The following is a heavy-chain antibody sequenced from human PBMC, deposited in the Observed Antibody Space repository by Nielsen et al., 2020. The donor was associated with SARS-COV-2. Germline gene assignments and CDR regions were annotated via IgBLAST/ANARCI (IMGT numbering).Heavy chain of an antibody. V-gene: IGHV3-30*18. CDR1: GFTFSSYG. CDR2: ISYDGSNK. J-gene: IGHJ4*02. Sequence: GESLKISCAASGFTFSSYGMHWVRQAPGKGLEWVAVISYDGSNKYYADSVKGRFTISRDNSKNTLYLQMNSPRAEETAVYYCAKSAPTHDWLFDYWGQGTLVTVSS. D-gene: IGHD3-9*01. CDR3: AKSAPTHDWLFDY.